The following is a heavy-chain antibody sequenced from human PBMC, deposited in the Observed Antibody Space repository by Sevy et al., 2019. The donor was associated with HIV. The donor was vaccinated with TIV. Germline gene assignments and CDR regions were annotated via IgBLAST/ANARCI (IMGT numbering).Heavy chain of an antibody. CDR3: AKDSGSYYDEYFQH. J-gene: IGHJ1*01. V-gene: IGHV3-30*02. D-gene: IGHD1-26*01. CDR2: IRYDGSNK. CDR1: GFTFSSYG. Sequence: GGSLRLSCAASGFTFSSYGMHWVRQAPGKELEWVAFIRYDGSNKYYADSVKGRFTISRDNSKNTLYLQMNSLRAEDTAVYYCAKDSGSYYDEYFQHWGQGTLVTVSS.